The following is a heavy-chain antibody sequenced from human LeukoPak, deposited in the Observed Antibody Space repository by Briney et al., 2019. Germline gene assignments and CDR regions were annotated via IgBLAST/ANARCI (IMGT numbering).Heavy chain of an antibody. CDR3: ARDPQSPLFYDILTVLPDAFDI. CDR2: INGNGSST. CDR1: GFTFSSYA. Sequence: GGSLILSCAASGFTFSSYAMSWVRQAPGKGLEWFSAINGNGSSTYYADSVEGRFTIYRENSKHTLYLQMNSLKAEDTAVYYWARDPQSPLFYDILTVLPDAFDIWGQGTMVTVSS. V-gene: IGHV3-23*01. J-gene: IGHJ3*02. D-gene: IGHD3-9*01.